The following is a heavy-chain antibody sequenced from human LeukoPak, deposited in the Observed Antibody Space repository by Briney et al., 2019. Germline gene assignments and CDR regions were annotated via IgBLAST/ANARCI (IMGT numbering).Heavy chain of an antibody. D-gene: IGHD2-2*01. J-gene: IGHJ3*02. CDR3: ARLRADIVVVPAARGAFDI. CDR2: IYYSGST. V-gene: IGHV4-39*07. Sequence: SETLSLTCTVSGGSISSYYWGWIRQPPGKGLEWIGSIYYSGSTYYNPSLKSRVTISVDTSKNQFSLKLSSVTAADTAVYYCARLRADIVVVPAARGAFDIWGQGTMVTVSS. CDR1: GGSISSYY.